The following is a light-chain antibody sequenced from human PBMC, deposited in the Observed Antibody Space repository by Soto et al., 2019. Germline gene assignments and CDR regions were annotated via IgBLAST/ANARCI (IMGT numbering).Light chain of an antibody. V-gene: IGKV1-39*01. J-gene: IGKJ1*01. CDR2: AAS. CDR1: HGISTY. Sequence: DIQMTQSPSTLSASVGDIVTITFRAFHGISTYLNWYHQKPGKAPKLLIYAASSLQSGVPSRFSGSGSETDFTLTISSLQPEDFATYSCQQSYSTTWTFGQGTKVDI. CDR3: QQSYSTTWT.